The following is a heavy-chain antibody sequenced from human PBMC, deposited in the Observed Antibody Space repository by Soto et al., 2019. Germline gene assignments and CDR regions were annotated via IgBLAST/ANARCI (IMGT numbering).Heavy chain of an antibody. J-gene: IGHJ4*02. D-gene: IGHD3-22*01. CDR3: ARFSPPRGYYAY. V-gene: IGHV1-69*01. Sequence: QVQLVQSGAEVKKPGSSVKVSCMASGGTLNTFAITWVRQAPGQGLACMGGIIPMFGTAHYAQKFQGRVTITADESTRTGYMELSSLRSEDTSVYYCARFSPPRGYYAYWGQGSLVTVSS. CDR2: IIPMFGTA. CDR1: GGTLNTFA.